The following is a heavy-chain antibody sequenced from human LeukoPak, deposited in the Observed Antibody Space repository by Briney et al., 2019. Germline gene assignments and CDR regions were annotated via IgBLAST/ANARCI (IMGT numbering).Heavy chain of an antibody. CDR2: INPSGDST. Sequence: ASVKVSCKASGYTSTSYYMHWVRQAPGQGLEWMGLINPSGDSTNYAQKFQGRVTMTRDTSTSTVYMELSSLRSEDTAVYYCAREESGGYFDYWGQGTLVTVSS. D-gene: IGHD2-8*02. V-gene: IGHV1-46*01. CDR1: GYTSTSYY. J-gene: IGHJ4*02. CDR3: AREESGGYFDY.